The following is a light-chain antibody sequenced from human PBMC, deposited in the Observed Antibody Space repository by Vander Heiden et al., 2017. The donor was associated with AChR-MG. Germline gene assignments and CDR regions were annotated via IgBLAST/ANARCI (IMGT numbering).Light chain of an antibody. CDR2: WAS. CDR3: QQEDNTPLT. CDR1: QSVLYSSSNKNY. V-gene: IGKV4-1*01. J-gene: IGKJ5*01. Sequence: DIVMTQSPDSLAVSLGERATINCKSSQSVLYSSSNKNYLAWYQQKPGQPPKLLIYWASTRESGVPDRFSGSGSGTDFTLTISSLQAEDVAVYYCQQEDNTPLTFGQRTRMEIK.